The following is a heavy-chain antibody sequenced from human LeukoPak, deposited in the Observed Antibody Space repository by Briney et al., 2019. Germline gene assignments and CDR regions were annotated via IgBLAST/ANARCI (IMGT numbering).Heavy chain of an antibody. Sequence: GGSLRLSCSASGFTFSSYELNWVRQAPGRGLEWVSYISASGTTICYADSVKGRFTLSRDNAKNSLSLQMNSLRAEDTAVYFCARENRAAVVGNYFDYWGRGTLVTVSS. D-gene: IGHD6-13*01. J-gene: IGHJ4*02. V-gene: IGHV3-48*03. CDR2: ISASGTTI. CDR1: GFTFSSYE. CDR3: ARENRAAVVGNYFDY.